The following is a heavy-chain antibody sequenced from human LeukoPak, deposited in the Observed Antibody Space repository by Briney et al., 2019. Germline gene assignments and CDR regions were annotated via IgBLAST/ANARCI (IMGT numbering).Heavy chain of an antibody. CDR1: GFTFGGYG. V-gene: IGHV3-30*02. J-gene: IGHJ4*02. Sequence: GGSLRLSCAGSGFTFGGYGMHWFRQTPGKGLEGVAVIAYDGSRAFYADSVRGRFTISRDNSKNTLYLQMNSLRAEDTAVYYCARALDKRYCSSTSCYWPPVDYWGQGTLVTVSS. CDR2: IAYDGSRA. CDR3: ARALDKRYCSSTSCYWPPVDY. D-gene: IGHD2-2*01.